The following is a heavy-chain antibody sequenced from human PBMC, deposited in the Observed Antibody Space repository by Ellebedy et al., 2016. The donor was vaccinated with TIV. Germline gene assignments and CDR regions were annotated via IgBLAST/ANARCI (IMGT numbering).Heavy chain of an antibody. CDR2: IHHSGTT. CDR1: GGSIGTYY. Sequence: SETLSLTCTVSGGSIGTYYWHWLRQPPGRRLEWIAYIHHSGTTNYTPSLQSRGTISLDTSTNQFSLKLSSVTAADTAVYYCAREGMDGYNFFDYWGQGTLVTVSS. J-gene: IGHJ4*02. CDR3: AREGMDGYNFFDY. D-gene: IGHD5-24*01. V-gene: IGHV4-59*01.